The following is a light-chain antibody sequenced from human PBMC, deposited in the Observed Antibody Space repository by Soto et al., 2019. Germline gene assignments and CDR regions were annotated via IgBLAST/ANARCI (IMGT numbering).Light chain of an antibody. CDR2: GAS. CDR3: QQRSNWPPA. V-gene: IGKV3-11*01. CDR1: QSVRSN. J-gene: IGKJ5*01. Sequence: EIVLTQSPATLSVSPGERATLSCRASQSVRSNLGWYQQKPGQAPSLLIYGASTRATGIPDRFSGSGSGTDFTLTISSLEPEDFAVYYCQQRSNWPPAFGQGTRLEIK.